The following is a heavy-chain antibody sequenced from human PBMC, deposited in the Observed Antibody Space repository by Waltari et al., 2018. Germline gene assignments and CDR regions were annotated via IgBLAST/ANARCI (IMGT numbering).Heavy chain of an antibody. J-gene: IGHJ3*02. V-gene: IGHV3-53*01. D-gene: IGHD7-27*01. CDR2: IYSGGST. CDR3: ARDRSENWEDAFDI. CDR1: GFTVSSNY. Sequence: EVQLVESGGGLIQPGGSLSLSCAASGFTVSSNYMSWVRQAPGKGLEWVSVIYSGGSTYYADSVKGRFTISRDNSKNTLYLQMNSLRAEDTAVYYCARDRSENWEDAFDIWGQGTMVTVSS.